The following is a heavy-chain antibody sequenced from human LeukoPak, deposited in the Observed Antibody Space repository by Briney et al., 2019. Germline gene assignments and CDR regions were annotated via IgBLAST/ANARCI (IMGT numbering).Heavy chain of an antibody. CDR1: GGSISSGDYY. J-gene: IGHJ4*02. CDR2: IYYSGST. Sequence: NPSGTLSLTCTVSGGSISSGDYYWSWIRQPPGKCLEWLGYIYYSGSTYYNPSLKTRAPSSEDTSKKQFSLKLTSVTAADTTVYYFTRLRSNYNDNGDFPRYWGQGTLVTASS. D-gene: IGHD4-17*01. V-gene: IGHV4-30-4*01. CDR3: TRLRSNYNDNGDFPRY.